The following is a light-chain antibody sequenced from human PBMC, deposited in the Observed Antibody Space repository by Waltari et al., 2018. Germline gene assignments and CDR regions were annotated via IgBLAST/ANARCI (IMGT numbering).Light chain of an antibody. J-gene: IGKJ1*01. CDR1: QSLLHSNGYNY. Sequence: DIVMTQSPLSLPVTPGEPASISCRSSQSLLHSNGYNYLDWYLQKPGQSPQLLIYLGFNRASGVPDRFSGSGSGTDFTLRIDRVEAEDVGVYYCMQALQTPWTFGQGTKVEIK. CDR3: MQALQTPWT. CDR2: LGF. V-gene: IGKV2-28*01.